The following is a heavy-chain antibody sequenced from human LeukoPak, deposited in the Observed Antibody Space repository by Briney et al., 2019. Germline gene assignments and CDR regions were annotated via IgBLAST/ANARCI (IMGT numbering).Heavy chain of an antibody. V-gene: IGHV1-2*02. Sequence: ASVKVSCKASGYTFTGYYMHWVRQAPGQGLEWMGWINPNNDGTNYAQKFQGRVTMTRDTSISIAYMELSRLRSDDTAVYYCARDWGAVAGTDWFDPWGQGTLVTVSS. CDR3: ARDWGAVAGTDWFDP. CDR1: GYTFTGYY. D-gene: IGHD6-19*01. J-gene: IGHJ5*02. CDR2: INPNNDGT.